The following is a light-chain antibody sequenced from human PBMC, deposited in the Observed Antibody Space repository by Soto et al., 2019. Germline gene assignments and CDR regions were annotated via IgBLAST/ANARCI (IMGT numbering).Light chain of an antibody. V-gene: IGKV3-15*01. Sequence: EIVMTQSPATLSVSPGERATLSCRASQSVSSNLAWYQQKPGQAPRLLIYGASTRATGIPARFSVSGSGTVFTLTISSLQSEDFVAYYCQQYNNWSRTFGQGTNVDIK. CDR2: GAS. J-gene: IGKJ1*01. CDR1: QSVSSN. CDR3: QQYNNWSRT.